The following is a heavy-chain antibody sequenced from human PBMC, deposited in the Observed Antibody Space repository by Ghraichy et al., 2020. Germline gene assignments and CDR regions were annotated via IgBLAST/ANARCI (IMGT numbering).Heavy chain of an antibody. CDR3: TNYSWYYPRAVDY. CDR2: IKSKTDGGTT. J-gene: IGHJ4*02. Sequence: GESLNISCAASGFTFSNAWMSWVRQAPGKGLEWVGRIKSKTDGGTTDYAAPVKGRFTISRDDSKNTLYLQMNSLKTEDTAVYYCTNYSWYYPRAVDYWGQGTLVTVSS. CDR1: GFTFSNAW. D-gene: IGHD6-13*01. V-gene: IGHV3-15*01.